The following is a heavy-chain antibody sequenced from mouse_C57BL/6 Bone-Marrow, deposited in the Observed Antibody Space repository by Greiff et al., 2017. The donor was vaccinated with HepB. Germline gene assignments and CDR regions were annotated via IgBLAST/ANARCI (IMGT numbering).Heavy chain of an antibody. CDR2: ISDGGSYT. CDR3: ARERGYFDY. CDR1: GFTFSSYA. Sequence: EVKLMESGGGLVKPGGSLKLSCAASGFTFSSYAMSWVRQTPEKRLEWVATISDGGSYTYYPDNVKGRFTISRDNAKNNLYLQMSHLKSEDTAMYYCARERGYFDYWGQGTTLTVSS. V-gene: IGHV5-4*01. J-gene: IGHJ2*01.